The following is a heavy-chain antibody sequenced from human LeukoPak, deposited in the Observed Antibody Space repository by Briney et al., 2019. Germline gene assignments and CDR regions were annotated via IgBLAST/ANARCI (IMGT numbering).Heavy chain of an antibody. Sequence: GGSLRLSCAASGFTFNSYNMNWVRKTPGKGLEWVSYISTGSSFIYYAGSVKGRFTISRDNAKSSLFLQMNSLRAEDTAVYYCARGPLMDVWGQGTTVTVSS. J-gene: IGHJ6*02. CDR2: ISTGSSFI. CDR3: ARGPLMDV. V-gene: IGHV3-21*01. CDR1: GFTFNSYN.